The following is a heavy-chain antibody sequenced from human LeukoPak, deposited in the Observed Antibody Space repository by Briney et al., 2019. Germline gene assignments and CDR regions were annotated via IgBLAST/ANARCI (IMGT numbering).Heavy chain of an antibody. CDR3: AREGSDY. CDR2: MNPNSGNT. J-gene: IGHJ4*02. Sequence: GASVKVSCKASGYTFTSYDINWVRQATGQGLEWMGYMNPNSGNTGYAQKFQGRVTITTNTSTSTAYMELSRLRSDDTAVYYCAREGSDYWGQGTLVTVSS. V-gene: IGHV1-8*03. CDR1: GYTFTSYD.